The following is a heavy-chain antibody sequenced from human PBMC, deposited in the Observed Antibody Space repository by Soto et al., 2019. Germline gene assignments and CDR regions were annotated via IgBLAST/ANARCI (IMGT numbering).Heavy chain of an antibody. V-gene: IGHV3-23*01. Sequence: EVQLMESGGGLVQPGGSLRLSCAASGFTFDNYAMNWVRQAPGKGLEWVSGISATGGSTYYAASVRGRFGISRDNSKNTLDLQMNSLRAEYTAVYYCARSLDVFLWLGELLSLGFDSWGQGTLVTASS. D-gene: IGHD3-10*01. CDR1: GFTFDNYA. CDR2: ISATGGST. CDR3: ARSLDVFLWLGELLSLGFDS. J-gene: IGHJ4*02.